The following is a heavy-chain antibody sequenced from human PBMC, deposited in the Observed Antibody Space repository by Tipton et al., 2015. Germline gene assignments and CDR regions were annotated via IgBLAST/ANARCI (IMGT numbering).Heavy chain of an antibody. J-gene: IGHJ6*02. V-gene: IGHV4-34*01. Sequence: TLSLTCSLSGGSFYTYYGTWIRQPPGQGLEWIGEIYHSGTTSYNPSLRGRFTISLRTPKNQLSLTVDSVTAADTAIYYCARGGSPIIEMAYHHYGLDVWGQGTTVTVSS. D-gene: IGHD5-24*01. CDR3: ARGGSPIIEMAYHHYGLDV. CDR1: GGSFYTYY. CDR2: IYHSGTT.